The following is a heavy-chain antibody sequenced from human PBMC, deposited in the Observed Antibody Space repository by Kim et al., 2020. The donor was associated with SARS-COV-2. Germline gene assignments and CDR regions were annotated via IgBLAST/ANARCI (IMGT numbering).Heavy chain of an antibody. Sequence: ASVKVSCKASGYTFTGYYMHWVRQAPGQGLEWMGWINPNSGGTNYAQKFQGRVTMTRDTSISKAYMELSRLRSDDTAVYYCARDRWGTVTSYYYYYYYMDVWGKGTTVTVSS. J-gene: IGHJ6*03. CDR1: GYTFTGYY. D-gene: IGHD4-17*01. V-gene: IGHV1-2*02. CDR3: ARDRWGTVTSYYYYYYYMDV. CDR2: INPNSGGT.